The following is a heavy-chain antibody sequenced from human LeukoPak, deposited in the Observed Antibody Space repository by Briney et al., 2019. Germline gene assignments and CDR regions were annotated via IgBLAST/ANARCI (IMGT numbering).Heavy chain of an antibody. CDR2: ISGSGGST. V-gene: IGHV3-23*01. J-gene: IGHJ4*02. CDR3: APPISYYYDSSGPDFDH. CDR1: GFTFSSYA. Sequence: GGSLRLSCAASGFTFSSYAMSWVRQAPGKGLEWVSAISGSGGSTYYADSVKGRFTISRDNSKNTLYLQMNSLRAEDTAVYYCAPPISYYYDSSGPDFDHWGQGTLVTVSS. D-gene: IGHD3-22*01.